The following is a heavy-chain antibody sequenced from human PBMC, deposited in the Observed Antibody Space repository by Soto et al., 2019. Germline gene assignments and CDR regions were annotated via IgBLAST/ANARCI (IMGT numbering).Heavy chain of an antibody. CDR1: AGSISNYH. Sequence: SETLSLTCSVSAGSISNYHWSWIRQPPGKGLEWIGYIFYTGKTNYNPSLRSRVTISLDTSKNQFSLRLDSVTAADTAVYYCARVLEVAGGFDPWGQGTLVTVSS. CDR3: ARVLEVAGGFDP. CDR2: IFYTGKT. V-gene: IGHV4-59*01. D-gene: IGHD2-15*01. J-gene: IGHJ5*02.